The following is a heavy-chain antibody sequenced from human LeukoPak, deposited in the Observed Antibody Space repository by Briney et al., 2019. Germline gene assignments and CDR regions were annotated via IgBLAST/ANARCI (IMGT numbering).Heavy chain of an antibody. CDR2: ISSSGSTI. D-gene: IGHD4-17*01. J-gene: IGHJ5*02. CDR1: GFTFSDYY. Sequence: PGGSLRLPCAASGFTFSDYYMSWIRQAPGKGLEWVSYISSSGSTIYYADSVKGRFTISRDNSKNTLYLQMNSLRAEDTAVYYCAKGGVRGDYYWFDPWGQGTLVTVSS. V-gene: IGHV3-11*01. CDR3: AKGGVRGDYYWFDP.